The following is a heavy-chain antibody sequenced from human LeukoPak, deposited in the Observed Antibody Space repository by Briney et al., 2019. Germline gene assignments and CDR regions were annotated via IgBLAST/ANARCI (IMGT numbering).Heavy chain of an antibody. V-gene: IGHV1-69*05. CDR2: IIPIFGTA. D-gene: IGHD3-3*01. CDR1: GGTFSSYA. Sequence: ASVKVSCKASGGTFSSYAISWVRQAPGQGLEWMGGIIPIFGTANYAQKFQGRVTITTDESTSTAYMELSSLRSEDTAVYYCARANVGIFGVVIIPREFDYWGQGTLVTVSS. CDR3: ARANVGIFGVVIIPREFDY. J-gene: IGHJ4*02.